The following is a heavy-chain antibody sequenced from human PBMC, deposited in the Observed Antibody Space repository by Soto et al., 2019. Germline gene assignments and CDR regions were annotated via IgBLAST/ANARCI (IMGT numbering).Heavy chain of an antibody. D-gene: IGHD3-3*01. CDR3: AKDFPRGYYDFWSGYYPYNWFDP. J-gene: IGHJ5*02. CDR1: GFTFSSYV. V-gene: IGHV3-64*01. CDR2: ISSNGGST. Sequence: GGSLRLSCAASGFTFSSYVMHWVRQAPGKGLEYVSGISSNGGSTYYANSVKGRFTMSRDNSKNTLYLQMGSLRAEDMAVYYCAKDFPRGYYDFWSGYYPYNWFDPWGQGTLVTVSS.